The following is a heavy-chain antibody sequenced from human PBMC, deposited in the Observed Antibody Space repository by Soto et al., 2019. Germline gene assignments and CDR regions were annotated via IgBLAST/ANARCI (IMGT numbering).Heavy chain of an antibody. J-gene: IGHJ6*02. CDR2: TYYKSKWYN. V-gene: IGHV6-1*01. CDR1: GDSDSRSSAS. CDR3: ASEREDTATNYYYYGMDV. D-gene: IGHD5-18*01. Sequence: SQALSNTYAISGDSDSRSSASWNLNKKSPSRGLEWLGKTYYKSKWYNDYAVSVKSRITNNPDTSKNQFSLQLNSVTPEDTAVYYCASEREDTATNYYYYGMDVWGHGTTVTVT.